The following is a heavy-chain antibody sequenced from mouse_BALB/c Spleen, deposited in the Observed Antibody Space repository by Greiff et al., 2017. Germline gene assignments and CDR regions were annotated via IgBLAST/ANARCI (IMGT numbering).Heavy chain of an antibody. V-gene: IGHV1-87*01. D-gene: IGHD1-1*01. J-gene: IGHJ4*01. CDR2: IYPGDGDT. CDR3: YGSSRAMDY. Sequence: QVQLQQSGAELARPGASVKLSCKASGYTFTSYWMQWVKQRPGQGLEWIGAIYPGDGDTRYTQKFKGKATLTADKSSSTAYMQLSSLASEDSAVYYCYGSSRAMDYWGQGTSVTVSS. CDR1: GYTFTSYW.